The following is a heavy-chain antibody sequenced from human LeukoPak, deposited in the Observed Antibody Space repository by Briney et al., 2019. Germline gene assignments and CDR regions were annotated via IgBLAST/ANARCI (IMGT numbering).Heavy chain of an antibody. J-gene: IGHJ4*02. Sequence: TGGSLRLSCAASGFTFSSYSMNWVRKAPGKGLEWVSSISSSSSYIYYADSVKGRFTISRDNAKNSLYLQMNSLRAEDTAVYYCARDPLYSSSSGPDYWGQGTLVTVSS. CDR3: ARDPLYSSSSGPDY. CDR2: ISSSSSYI. D-gene: IGHD6-6*01. CDR1: GFTFSSYS. V-gene: IGHV3-21*01.